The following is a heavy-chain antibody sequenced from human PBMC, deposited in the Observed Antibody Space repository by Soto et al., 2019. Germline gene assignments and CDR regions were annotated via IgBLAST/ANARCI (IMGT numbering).Heavy chain of an antibody. V-gene: IGHV3-30-3*01. D-gene: IGHD1-20*01. CDR2: ISYDGSNK. CDR1: GFTFSSYA. Sequence: QVQLVESGGGVVQPWRSLSLSCAASGFTFSSYATHWVRQAPGKGLEWVAVISYDGSNKYYADSVKGRFTISRDNSKNTLYLQMNSLRAEDTAAYYCERLTEVYYWGQGTLVTVSS. CDR3: ERLTEVYY. J-gene: IGHJ4*02.